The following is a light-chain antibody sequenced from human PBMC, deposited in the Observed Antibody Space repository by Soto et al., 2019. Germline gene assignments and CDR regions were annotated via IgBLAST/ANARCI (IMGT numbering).Light chain of an antibody. CDR3: SSYTSSSTIGV. CDR1: SGDVGGYNY. CDR2: DVS. Sequence: QSALTQPASVSGSPGQSITISCTGTSGDVGGYNYVSWYQQHPGKAPKLMIYDVSNRPSGVSNRFSGSKSGNTASLTISGLQAEDEADYYCSSYTSSSTIGVFGGGTKLTVL. V-gene: IGLV2-14*01. J-gene: IGLJ2*01.